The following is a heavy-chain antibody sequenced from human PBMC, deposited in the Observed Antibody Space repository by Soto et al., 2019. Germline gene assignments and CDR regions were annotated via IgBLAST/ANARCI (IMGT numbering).Heavy chain of an antibody. D-gene: IGHD2-2*01. CDR1: GFTFDDYA. CDR3: AKGDCISTSCYLGFHWFDP. Sequence: EVPLVESGGGLVQPGRSLRLSCAASGFTFDDYAMHWVRQAPGKGLEWVSGISWNSGSIGYADSVKGRFTISRDNAKNSLYLQMNSLRAEDTALYYCAKGDCISTSCYLGFHWFDPWGQGTLVTVSS. J-gene: IGHJ5*02. V-gene: IGHV3-9*01. CDR2: ISWNSGSI.